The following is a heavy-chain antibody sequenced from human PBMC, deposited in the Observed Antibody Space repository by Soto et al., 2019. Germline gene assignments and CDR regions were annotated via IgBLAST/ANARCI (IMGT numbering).Heavy chain of an antibody. CDR2: ISSMTTYI. CDR3: ARAKVGAVFGTYYYDGLDV. Sequence: GFLSLSCAASGCTFANYTLNWVRHTPGKGLEWVLSISSMTTYIQYGDPVGGRFSVSRYNDRNTLYLQMNSLRVEDTAMYFCARAKVGAVFGTYYYDGLDVWGRGTSVTVSS. CDR1: GCTFANYT. D-gene: IGHD3-16*01. V-gene: IGHV3-21*06. J-gene: IGHJ6*02.